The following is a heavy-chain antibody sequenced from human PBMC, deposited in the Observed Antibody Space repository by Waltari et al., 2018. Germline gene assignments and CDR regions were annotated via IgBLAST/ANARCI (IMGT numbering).Heavy chain of an antibody. CDR3: ATDWGYCSDDSCYVGERGDY. CDR1: GYSLTELS. CDR2: FDPERRDT. J-gene: IGHJ4*02. Sequence: VQLIQSGAEVKKPGASVRLSCKVSGYSLTELSIHWARPPPGKGLEWMGGFDPERRDTTYAQRFQGRVTMTEDTSTDTAYMELRSLTSDDTAVFYCATDWGYCSDDSCYVGERGDYWGQGTLVTVSS. D-gene: IGHD2-15*01. V-gene: IGHV1-24*01.